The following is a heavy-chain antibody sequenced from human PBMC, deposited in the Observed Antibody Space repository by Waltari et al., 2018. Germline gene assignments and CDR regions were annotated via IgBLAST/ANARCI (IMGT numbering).Heavy chain of an antibody. J-gene: IGHJ4*02. CDR3: ARVGGSGYPPTY. V-gene: IGHV4-34*01. Sequence: QVQLQQWGAGLLKPSETLSLTCAVYGGSFSGYYWSWIRQPPGKGLEWIGEINHSGSTNYNPSLKSRVTISVDTSKNQFSLKLSSVTTADTAVYYCARVGGSGYPPTYWGQGTLVTVSS. CDR1: GGSFSGYY. D-gene: IGHD3-22*01. CDR2: INHSGST.